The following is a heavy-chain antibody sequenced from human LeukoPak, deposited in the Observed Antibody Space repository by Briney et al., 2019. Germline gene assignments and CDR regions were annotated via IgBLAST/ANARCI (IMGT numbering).Heavy chain of an antibody. D-gene: IGHD4-17*01. Sequence: GGSLRLSCAASGFTVSSNYMSWVRQAPGKGLEWVSVIYSGGSTYYADSVKGRFTISRDNSQNTLYLQMNSLRAEDTAVYYCARGIGDPTIYYYYGMDVWGQGTTVTVSS. J-gene: IGHJ6*02. CDR3: ARGIGDPTIYYYYGMDV. CDR2: IYSGGST. V-gene: IGHV3-66*01. CDR1: GFTVSSNY.